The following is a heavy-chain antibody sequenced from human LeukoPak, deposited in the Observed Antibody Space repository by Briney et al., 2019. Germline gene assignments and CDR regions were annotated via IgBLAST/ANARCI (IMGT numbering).Heavy chain of an antibody. Sequence: SETLSLTCTVSGGSISSYYWSWIPQPPGKGLEWIGYIYYSGSTKYNPSLKSRVTISVDTSKNQFSLKLSSVTAADTAVYYCARQDGVFDYWGQGTLVTVSS. J-gene: IGHJ4*02. D-gene: IGHD3-3*01. CDR1: GGSISSYY. V-gene: IGHV4-59*08. CDR2: IYYSGST. CDR3: ARQDGVFDY.